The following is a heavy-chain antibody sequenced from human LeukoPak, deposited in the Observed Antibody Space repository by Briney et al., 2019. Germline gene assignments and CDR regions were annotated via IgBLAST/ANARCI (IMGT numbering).Heavy chain of an antibody. J-gene: IGHJ4*02. Sequence: PSETLSLTCTVSGGSISSYYWSWIRQPPGKGLEWIGYIYYSGSTNYNPSLKSRVTISVDTSKNQFSLKLSSVTAADTAVYYCARTTVGGRGRFDYWGQGTLVTVSS. D-gene: IGHD4-23*01. CDR1: GGSISSYY. CDR2: IYYSGST. CDR3: ARTTVGGRGRFDY. V-gene: IGHV4-59*01.